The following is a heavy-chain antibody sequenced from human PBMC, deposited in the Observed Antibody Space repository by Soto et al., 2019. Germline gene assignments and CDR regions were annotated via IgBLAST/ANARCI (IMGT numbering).Heavy chain of an antibody. D-gene: IGHD2-2*01. CDR2: IIPIFGTA. CDR3: ARGSDFVVVPAARFYYYGMDV. Sequence: GASVKVSCKASGGTFSSYAISWVRQAPGQGLEWMGGIIPIFGTANYAQKFQGRVTITADESTSTAYMELSSLRSEDTAVYYCARGSDFVVVPAARFYYYGMDVWGQGTTVTVSS. J-gene: IGHJ6*02. V-gene: IGHV1-69*13. CDR1: GGTFSSYA.